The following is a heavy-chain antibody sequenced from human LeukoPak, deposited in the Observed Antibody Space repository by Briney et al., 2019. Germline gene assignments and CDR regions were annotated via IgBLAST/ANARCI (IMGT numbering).Heavy chain of an antibody. CDR3: ARDRGGRSGLDD. J-gene: IGHJ4*02. CDR2: IKEDGGEI. CDR1: GFTFSSYG. Sequence: PGRSLRLSCAASGFTFSSYGMHWVRQAPGKGLEWVAFIKEDGGEIFYVDSVKGRFTISRDNAENFLYLQMNSLRAEDTAVYYCARDRGGRSGLDDWGQGTLVIVSS. D-gene: IGHD2-15*01. V-gene: IGHV3-7*04.